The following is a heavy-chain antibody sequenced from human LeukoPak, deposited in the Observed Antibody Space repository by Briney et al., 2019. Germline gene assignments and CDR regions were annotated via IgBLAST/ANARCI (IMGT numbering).Heavy chain of an antibody. V-gene: IGHV1-18*01. CDR2: ISAYNGNT. CDR1: GYTFTSYG. CDR3: AREKDIAVAGTPGY. J-gene: IGHJ4*02. D-gene: IGHD6-19*01. Sequence: ASVKVSCKASGYTFTSYGISWVRQAPGQGLEWMGWISAYNGNTNYAQKLQGRVTMTTDTSTSTAYMELRSLRSDDTAVYYCAREKDIAVAGTPGYWGQGTLVTVSS.